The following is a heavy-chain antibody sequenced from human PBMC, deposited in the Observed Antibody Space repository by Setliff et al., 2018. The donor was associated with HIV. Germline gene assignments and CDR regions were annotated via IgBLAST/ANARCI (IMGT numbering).Heavy chain of an antibody. V-gene: IGHV1-69*05. Sequence: GASVKVSCKVSGDTFRNYAINWVRLAPGQGLEWMGEIMALSQRTQYAQKFQGRVTFTTDESTSTAYMELRSLRSDDTAIFYCARGRMAAAGMFIPRALDYWGQGTLVTVSS. CDR1: GDTFRNYA. D-gene: IGHD6-13*01. J-gene: IGHJ4*02. CDR3: ARGRMAAAGMFIPRALDY. CDR2: IMALSQRT.